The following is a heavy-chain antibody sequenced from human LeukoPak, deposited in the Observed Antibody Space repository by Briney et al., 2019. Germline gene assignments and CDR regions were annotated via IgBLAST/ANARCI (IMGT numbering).Heavy chain of an antibody. J-gene: IGHJ4*02. V-gene: IGHV3-23*01. Sequence: GGSLRLSCAASGFTFSSYAMSWVRQAPGEGLERVSAISGSGGSTYYADSVKGRFTISRDNSKNTLYLQMNSLRAEDTAVYYCAKVRGYSYGYAYWGQGTLVTVSS. CDR1: GFTFSSYA. CDR3: AKVRGYSYGYAY. D-gene: IGHD5-18*01. CDR2: ISGSGGST.